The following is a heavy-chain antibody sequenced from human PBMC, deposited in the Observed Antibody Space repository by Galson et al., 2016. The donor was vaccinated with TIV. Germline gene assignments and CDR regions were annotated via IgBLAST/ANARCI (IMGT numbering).Heavy chain of an antibody. D-gene: IGHD3-10*01. V-gene: IGHV6-1*01. CDR3: TRAAGRNGATCHATCESFDF. J-gene: IGHJ3*01. Sequence: CAISGDSVSSDSAAWNWVRQSPSRGLEWLGRTYYRSRWYYDYKVSVKSRITINPDTSKNQLSLQLNSVTPEDTAVYYCTRAAGRNGATCHATCESFDFWGQGTKVTVSS. CDR1: GDSVSSDSAA. CDR2: TYYRSRWYY.